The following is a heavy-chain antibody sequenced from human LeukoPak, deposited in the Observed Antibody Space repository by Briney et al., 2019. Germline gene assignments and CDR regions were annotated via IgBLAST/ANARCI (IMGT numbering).Heavy chain of an antibody. CDR2: ISYDGSNK. CDR3: ARDLRAYYYGSGSYQHPGY. D-gene: IGHD3-10*01. Sequence: GRSLRLSCAASGFTFSSYAMHWVRQAPGKGLEWVAVISYDGSNKYYADSVKGRFTISRDNSKNTLYLQMNSLRAEDTAVYYCARDLRAYYYGSGSYQHPGYWGQGTLVTVSS. V-gene: IGHV3-30*04. CDR1: GFTFSSYA. J-gene: IGHJ4*02.